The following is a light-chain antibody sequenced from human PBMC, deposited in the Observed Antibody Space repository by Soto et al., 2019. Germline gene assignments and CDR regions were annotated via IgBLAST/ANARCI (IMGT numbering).Light chain of an antibody. Sequence: DIQMTQSPSSLSASVGDRVTIACRASESINRHLNWYQQKPGKAPKLLIYAASSLQNGVPSRFSGSGSGTDFTLTISNLQPEDFATYYCQQSYSTLSITFGQGTRLEIK. J-gene: IGKJ5*01. V-gene: IGKV1-39*01. CDR1: ESINRH. CDR2: AAS. CDR3: QQSYSTLSIT.